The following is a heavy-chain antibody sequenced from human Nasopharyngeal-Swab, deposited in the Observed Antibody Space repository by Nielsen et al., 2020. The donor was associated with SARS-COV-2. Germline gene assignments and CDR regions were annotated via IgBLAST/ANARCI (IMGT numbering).Heavy chain of an antibody. Sequence: ESLKISCIVSGDSLSVYYWSWIRQPAGKGLEWIGRIYPSGKTNYSPSLKNRVTMSLDTSRNQFSLKLTSVTAADTAVYYCARGFGEFWYYFDHWGQGRLITVSS. J-gene: IGHJ4*02. V-gene: IGHV4-4*07. CDR3: ARGFGEFWYYFDH. D-gene: IGHD3-16*01. CDR2: IYPSGKT. CDR1: GDSLSVYY.